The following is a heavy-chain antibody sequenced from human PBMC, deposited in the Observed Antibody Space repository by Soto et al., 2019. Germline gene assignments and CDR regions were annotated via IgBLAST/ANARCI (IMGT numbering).Heavy chain of an antibody. D-gene: IGHD2-15*01. Sequence: GGSLRLSCAASGFTFSNYGLHWVRQAPGKGLEWVAVISYDGSNKYSSDSVKGRFTISRDNSKNTLYLQMNSLRAEDTAVYYCAKDHRRYCSGGSCYSFDYWGQGT. CDR3: AKDHRRYCSGGSCYSFDY. J-gene: IGHJ4*02. CDR2: ISYDGSNK. V-gene: IGHV3-30*18. CDR1: GFTFSNYG.